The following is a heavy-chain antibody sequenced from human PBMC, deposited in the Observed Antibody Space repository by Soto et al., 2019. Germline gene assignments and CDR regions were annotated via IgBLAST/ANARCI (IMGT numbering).Heavy chain of an antibody. V-gene: IGHV2-5*01. CDR2: IYWNDDK. D-gene: IGHD5-18*01. J-gene: IGHJ4*02. Sequence: SGPTLVNPTQTLTLTCSFSGFSLSTSGVGVVWIRQPPGKALEWLALIYWNDDKRYSPSLRSRLTITKDTSKKQVVLTMTNMDPVDTATYYCALDTAMAKFDYWGQGTLVTVSS. CDR3: ALDTAMAKFDY. CDR1: GFSLSTSGVG.